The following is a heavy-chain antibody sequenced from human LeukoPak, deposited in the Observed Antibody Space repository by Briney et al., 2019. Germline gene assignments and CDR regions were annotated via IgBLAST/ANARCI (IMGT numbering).Heavy chain of an antibody. CDR3: AREGSHSSGYPY. Sequence: TGGSLRLSCAASGLTFSSYSTNWVRQAPGKGLEWVSSISSSSSYIYYADSVKGRFTISRDNAKNSLYLQMNSLRAEDTAVYYCAREGSHSSGYPYWGQGTLVTVSS. V-gene: IGHV3-21*01. CDR1: GLTFSSYS. J-gene: IGHJ4*02. CDR2: ISSSSSYI. D-gene: IGHD3-22*01.